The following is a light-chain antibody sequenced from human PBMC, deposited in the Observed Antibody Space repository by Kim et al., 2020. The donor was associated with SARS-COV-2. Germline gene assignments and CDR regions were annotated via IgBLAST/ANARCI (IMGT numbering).Light chain of an antibody. CDR1: QSVSNNY. J-gene: IGKJ5*01. Sequence: EIVLTQSPGTLSLSPGERATLSCRASQSVSNNYLAWCQQKPGQAPRLLIYGASSRANGTPDRFSGSGSGTDFTLTINRLEPEDFADYYCQQYGNSPITFGQGTRLEIK. CDR2: GAS. V-gene: IGKV3-20*01. CDR3: QQYGNSPIT.